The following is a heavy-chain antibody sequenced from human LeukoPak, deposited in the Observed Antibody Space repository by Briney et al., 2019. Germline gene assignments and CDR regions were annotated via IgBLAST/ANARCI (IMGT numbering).Heavy chain of an antibody. CDR2: IQYDGSNK. J-gene: IGHJ4*02. D-gene: IGHD1-26*01. V-gene: IGHV3-30*02. CDR1: GFTFSSYG. CDR3: AKDGIVEAIRVYSDH. Sequence: GGSLRLSCAVSGFTFSSYGMHWVRQAPGKGLEWVAFIQYDGSNKYYADSVKGRFTISRDNSKNTLDLQMNSLRGEDSALYYCAKDGIVEAIRVYSDHWGQGILVTVSS.